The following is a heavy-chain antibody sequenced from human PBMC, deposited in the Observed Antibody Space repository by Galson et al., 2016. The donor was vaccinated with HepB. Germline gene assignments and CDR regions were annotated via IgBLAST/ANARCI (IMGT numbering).Heavy chain of an antibody. J-gene: IGHJ4*02. D-gene: IGHD7-27*01. V-gene: IGHV6-1*01. CDR1: WDSVSSNSAG. Sequence: CAISWDSVSSNSAGWYWIRQSPSRGLEWLGRTYYRSKWHFDYAESVESRISINPDTAKNQFSLQLNSVTPEDTAIYYCARSYLLGRGFGSWGQGTPVTVSS. CDR2: TYYRSKWHF. CDR3: ARSYLLGRGFGS.